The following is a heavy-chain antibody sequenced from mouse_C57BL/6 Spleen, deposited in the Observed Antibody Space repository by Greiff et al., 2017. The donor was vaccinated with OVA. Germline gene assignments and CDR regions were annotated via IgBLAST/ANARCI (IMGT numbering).Heavy chain of an antibody. CDR1: GFTFSDYG. V-gene: IGHV5-17*01. D-gene: IGHD3-2*02. J-gene: IGHJ2*01. CDR3: ASLDSSGYEDY. CDR2: ISSGNSTI. Sequence: DVKLVESGGGLVKPGGSLKLSCAASGFTFSDYGMHWVRQAPEKGLEWVAYISSGNSTIYYADTVKGRFTISRDNAKNTLFLQMTSLRSEDTAMYYCASLDSSGYEDYWGQGTTLTVSS.